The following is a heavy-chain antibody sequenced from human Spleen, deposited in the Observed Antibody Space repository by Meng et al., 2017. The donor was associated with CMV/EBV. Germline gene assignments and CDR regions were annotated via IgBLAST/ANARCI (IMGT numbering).Heavy chain of an antibody. J-gene: IGHJ6*02. CDR2: VSHSGTT. CDR3: ARGKPYYYFHYAMDV. CDR1: GGSLNGYY. V-gene: IGHV4-34*01. Sequence: SETLSLTCAVYGGSLNGYYWSWIRQPPGKGLEWIGEVSHSGTTNYNPSLKSRVTISVDTSENQFSLRLNSVTAADTAVYCCARGKPYYYFHYAMDVWGQGTTVTVSS.